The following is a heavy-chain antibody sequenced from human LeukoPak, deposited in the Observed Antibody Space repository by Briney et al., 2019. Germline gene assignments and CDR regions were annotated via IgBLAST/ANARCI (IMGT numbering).Heavy chain of an antibody. CDR3: AVEMAAYFDY. D-gene: IGHD5-24*01. CDR2: IYYSGST. J-gene: IGHJ4*02. Sequence: SETLSLTCTVSGGSNSSSSYYWGWIRQPPGKGLEWIGSIYYSGSTYYNPSLKSRVTISVDTSKNQFSLKLSSVTAADTAVYYCAVEMAAYFDYWGQGTLVTVSS. CDR1: GGSNSSSSYY. V-gene: IGHV4-39*01.